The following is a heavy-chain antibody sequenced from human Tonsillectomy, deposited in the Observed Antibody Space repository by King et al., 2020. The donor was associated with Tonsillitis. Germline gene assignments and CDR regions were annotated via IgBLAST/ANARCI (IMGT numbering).Heavy chain of an antibody. Sequence: VQLQQWGAGLLKPSETLSLTCAVYGGSFSGYYWSWIRQPPGKGLEWIGEINHSGSTNYNPSLKSRVTISVDTSKNQFSLKLSSVTAADTAVYYCARMRGSGSYYEVYYFDYWGQGTLVTVSS. CDR3: ARMRGSGSYYEVYYFDY. J-gene: IGHJ4*02. CDR2: INHSGST. CDR1: GGSFSGYY. D-gene: IGHD1-26*01. V-gene: IGHV4-34*01.